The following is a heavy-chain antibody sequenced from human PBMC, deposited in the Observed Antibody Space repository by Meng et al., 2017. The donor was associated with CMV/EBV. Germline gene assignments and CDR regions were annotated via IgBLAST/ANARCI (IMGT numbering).Heavy chain of an antibody. CDR3: ARPYYYDYSNYWYFDL. CDR2: IYPGDSDT. Sequence: KVSCKASGYSFTRYWIGWVRQMPGKGLEWMGVIYPGDSDTRYSPSFQGQVTISVDKSISTAYLQWSSLKASDTAMYFCARPYYYDYSNYWYFDLWGRGTLVTVSS. V-gene: IGHV5-51*01. D-gene: IGHD3-16*01. J-gene: IGHJ2*01. CDR1: GYSFTRYW.